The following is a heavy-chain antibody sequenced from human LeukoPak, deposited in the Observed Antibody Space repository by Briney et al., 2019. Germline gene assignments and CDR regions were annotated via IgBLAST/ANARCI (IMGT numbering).Heavy chain of an antibody. CDR3: ARDPAGGGALDL. V-gene: IGHV4-59*01. CDR2: FYYSGST. J-gene: IGHJ3*01. Sequence: SETLSLTCTVSGGSISTYYWSWIRQPPGKGLEWIGYFYYSGSTNYNPSLKSRVTIPVDTSKNQFSLNLISVTAADTAVYYCARDPAGGGALDLWGQGTMVTVSS. D-gene: IGHD3-10*01. CDR1: GGSISTYY.